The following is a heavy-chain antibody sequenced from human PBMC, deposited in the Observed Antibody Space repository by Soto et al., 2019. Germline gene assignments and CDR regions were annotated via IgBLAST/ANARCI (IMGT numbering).Heavy chain of an antibody. J-gene: IGHJ6*03. CDR3: ARGRSGYSNYYMDV. V-gene: IGHV1-69*02. CDR1: GGTFSSYT. Sequence: KVSCKASGGTFSSYTISWVRQAPGQGLEWMGRIIPILGIANYAQKFQGRVTITADKSTSTAYMELSSLRSEDTAVYYCARGRSGYSNYYMDVWGKGTTVTVSS. D-gene: IGHD2-15*01. CDR2: IIPILGIA.